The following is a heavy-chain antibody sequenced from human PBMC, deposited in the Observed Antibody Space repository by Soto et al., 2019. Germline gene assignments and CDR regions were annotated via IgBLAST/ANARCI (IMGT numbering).Heavy chain of an antibody. CDR1: GATFSSYA. CDR3: ARGGYSSTWSNLLDRSGLDV. D-gene: IGHD6-13*01. J-gene: IGHJ6*02. V-gene: IGHV1-69*06. CDR2: IVPLFGTS. Sequence: SVKVSCKASGATFSSYAISWVRQAPGQGLEWMGGIVPLFGTSNYAQKFQGRVTITADTSTSTAYMELSGLRSGDTAIYYCARGGYSSTWSNLLDRSGLDVWGQGTTVTVSS.